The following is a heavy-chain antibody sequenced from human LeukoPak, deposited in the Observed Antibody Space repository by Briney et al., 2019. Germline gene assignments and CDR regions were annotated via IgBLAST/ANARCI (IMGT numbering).Heavy chain of an antibody. CDR3: VKSPNYYDSSGPEDY. CDR1: GFTFSSYG. CDR2: IWYDGSNK. J-gene: IGHJ4*02. Sequence: GGSLRLSCAASGFTFSSYGMHWVRQAPGKGLEWVAVIWYDGSNKYYADSVKGRFTISRDNSKNTLYLQMNSLRAEDTAVYYCVKSPNYYDSSGPEDYWGQGTLVTVFS. V-gene: IGHV3-33*01. D-gene: IGHD3-22*01.